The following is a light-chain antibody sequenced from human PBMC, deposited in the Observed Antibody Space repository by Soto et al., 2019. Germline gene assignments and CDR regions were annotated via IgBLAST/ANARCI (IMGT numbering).Light chain of an antibody. J-gene: IGLJ1*01. V-gene: IGLV2-14*03. CDR2: NVN. CDR1: SSDAGGYNY. Sequence: QSALTQPASVSGSPEQSVTISCTGTSSDAGGYNYVSWYQQHPGKAPKLTIYNVNNRPSGVSSRFSGSKSGNTASLTISGLQTEDEADYYCSSYTSVSTYVFGTGTKLTVL. CDR3: SSYTSVSTYV.